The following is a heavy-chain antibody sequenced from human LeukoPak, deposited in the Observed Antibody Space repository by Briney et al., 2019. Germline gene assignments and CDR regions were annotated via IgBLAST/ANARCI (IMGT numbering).Heavy chain of an antibody. Sequence: PSETLSLTCTVSGGSISSSSYYWGWIRQPPGKGLEWIGSIYYSGSTYYNQSLKSRVTISVDTSKNQFSLKLSSVTAADTAVYYCARSTVVTTTALYYFDYWGQGTLVTVSS. V-gene: IGHV4-39*07. CDR1: GGSISSSSYY. CDR2: IYYSGST. J-gene: IGHJ4*02. D-gene: IGHD4-23*01. CDR3: ARSTVVTTTALYYFDY.